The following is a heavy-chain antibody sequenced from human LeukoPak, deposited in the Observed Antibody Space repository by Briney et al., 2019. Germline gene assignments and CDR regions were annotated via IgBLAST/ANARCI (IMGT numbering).Heavy chain of an antibody. CDR1: GFTLSDYE. Sequence: GGSLRLSCAASGFTLSDYEMNWIRQAPGKGLEWVAYISSSGRSTYYADSGKGRFTISRDNTKNSLYLQMDSLRAEDTAVYCCARDPDCSGGRCSERGLDYWGQGTLVTVSS. CDR2: ISSSGRST. V-gene: IGHV3-48*03. D-gene: IGHD2-15*01. CDR3: ARDPDCSGGRCSERGLDY. J-gene: IGHJ4*02.